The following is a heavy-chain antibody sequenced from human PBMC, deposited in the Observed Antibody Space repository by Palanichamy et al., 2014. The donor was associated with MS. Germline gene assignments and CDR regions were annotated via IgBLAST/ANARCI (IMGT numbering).Heavy chain of an antibody. CDR3: ARAYSGTYRIGDY. CDR2: IKQDGSEK. D-gene: IGHD1-26*01. J-gene: IGHJ4*02. Sequence: EVQLVESGGGLVXPGGSLRLSCAASGFTFSNYWMTWVRQAPGKGLEWVANIKQDGSEKYYVDSVKGRFTISRDNAKNSLYLQMDSLRAEDTALYYCARAYSGTYRIGDYWGQGTLVTVSS. CDR1: GFTFSNYW. V-gene: IGHV3-7*04.